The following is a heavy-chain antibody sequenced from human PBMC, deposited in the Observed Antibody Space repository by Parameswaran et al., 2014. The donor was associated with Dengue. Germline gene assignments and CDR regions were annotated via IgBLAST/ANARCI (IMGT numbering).Heavy chain of an antibody. J-gene: IGHJ4*02. CDR2: TYYRSKWYN. Sequence: WIRQSPSRGLEWLGRTYYRSKWYNDYAVSVKSRITINPDTSKNQFSLQLNSVTPEDTAVYYCARVGWGSNFDYWGQGTLVTVSS. V-gene: IGHV6-1*01. D-gene: IGHD7-27*01. CDR3: ARVGWGSNFDY.